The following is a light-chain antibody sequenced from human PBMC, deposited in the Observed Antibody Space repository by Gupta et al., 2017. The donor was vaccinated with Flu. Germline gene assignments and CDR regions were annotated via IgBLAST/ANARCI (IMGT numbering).Light chain of an antibody. J-gene: IGKJ4*01. CDR1: QSIRTY. V-gene: IGKV1-39*01. CDR3: QQHYNSPLLA. CDR2: AAS. Sequence: DTVTITCRASQSIRTYLNWYQHRPGKAPKLLIYAASSLQSGVPSRFSGSGSGTDFTLTISSLQPEDVATYYCQQHYNSPLLAFGGGTKVEIK.